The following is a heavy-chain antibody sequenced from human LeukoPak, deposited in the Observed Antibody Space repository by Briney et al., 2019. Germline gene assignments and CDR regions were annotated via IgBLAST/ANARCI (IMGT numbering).Heavy chain of an antibody. J-gene: IGHJ4*02. CDR1: GFTFTNAW. V-gene: IGHV3-74*01. CDR2: INSDGSST. Sequence: GGSLRLSCAASGFTFTNAWMTWVRQAPGKGLVWVSRINSDGSSTSYADSVKGRFTISRDNAKNTLYLQMNSLRAEDTAVYYCARALGDTAMVFFDYWGQGTLVTVSS. D-gene: IGHD5-18*01. CDR3: ARALGDTAMVFFDY.